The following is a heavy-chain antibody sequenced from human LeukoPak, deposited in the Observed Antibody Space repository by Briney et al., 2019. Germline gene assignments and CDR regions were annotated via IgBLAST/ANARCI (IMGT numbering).Heavy chain of an antibody. CDR1: GFTFSSYG. V-gene: IGHV3-33*01. CDR3: ARGLYDSSGYYYFNY. Sequence: GGSLRLSCAASGFTFSSYGMHWVRQAPGKGLEWVAVIWYDGSNKYYADSVKGRFTISRDNSKNTLYLQKNSLRAEDTAVYYCARGLYDSSGYYYFNYWGQGTLVTVSS. D-gene: IGHD3-22*01. J-gene: IGHJ4*02. CDR2: IWYDGSNK.